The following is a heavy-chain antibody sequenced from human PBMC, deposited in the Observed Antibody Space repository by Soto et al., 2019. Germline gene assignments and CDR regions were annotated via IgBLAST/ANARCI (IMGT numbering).Heavy chain of an antibody. CDR2: IYPGDSDT. CDR1: VYSFASYC. D-gene: IGHD6-6*01. V-gene: IGHV5-51*01. J-gene: IGHJ6*02. Sequence: GESLKISCQGSVYSFASYCIGWVRQMPGKDLEWMGIIYPGDSDTRYSPSFQGQVTISADKSLRTAYLQWTSLRASDTALYYCARTRSFTLGFYYDGMDVWGQGTTVTVSS. CDR3: ARTRSFTLGFYYDGMDV.